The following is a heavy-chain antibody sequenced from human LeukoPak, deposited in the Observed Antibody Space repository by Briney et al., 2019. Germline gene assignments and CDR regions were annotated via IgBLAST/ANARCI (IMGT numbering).Heavy chain of an antibody. J-gene: IGHJ5*02. CDR3: ARHLTEARYQILTRDGWFGP. CDR2: IFYTGGS. D-gene: IGHD2-15*01. Sequence: SETLSLTCTVSGDSITSSSDYWVWVRQPPGKGLEWIGSIFYTGGSYYNPSLKSRVTISVDRSKNNFSLKVKSVTAADTAMYYCARHLTEARYQILTRDGWFGPWGQGTLVTVSS. V-gene: IGHV4-39*07. CDR1: GDSITSSSDY.